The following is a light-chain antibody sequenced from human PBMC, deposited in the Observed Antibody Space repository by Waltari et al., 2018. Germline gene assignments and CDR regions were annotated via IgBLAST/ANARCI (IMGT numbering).Light chain of an antibody. Sequence: EMVMTQSPATLSVFSGERATLSCRASQSIRSNLAWYQHKPGQAPRLLIYGASTRATGIPARFSGSGSGTEFTLTISSLQSEDFAVYFCQQYDNWLGTFGQGTKVEIK. CDR1: QSIRSN. J-gene: IGKJ1*01. CDR2: GAS. CDR3: QQYDNWLGT. V-gene: IGKV3-15*01.